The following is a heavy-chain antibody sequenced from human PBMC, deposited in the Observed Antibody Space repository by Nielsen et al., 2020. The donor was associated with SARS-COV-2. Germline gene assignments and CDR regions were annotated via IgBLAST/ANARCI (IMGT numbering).Heavy chain of an antibody. V-gene: IGHV4-30-4*01. J-gene: IGHJ6*03. CDR3: ARGLYYDFWSGYLEYYYYYMDV. CDR2: IYYSGST. D-gene: IGHD3-3*01. Sequence: WIRQPPGKGLEWIGYIYYSGSTYYNPSLKSRVTISVDTSKNQFSLKLSSVTAADTAVYYCARGLYYDFWSGYLEYYYYYMDVWGKGTTVTVSS.